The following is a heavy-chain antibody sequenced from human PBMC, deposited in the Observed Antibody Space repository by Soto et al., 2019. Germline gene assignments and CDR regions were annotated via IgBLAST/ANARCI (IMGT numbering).Heavy chain of an antibody. J-gene: IGHJ2*01. D-gene: IGHD4-17*01. CDR1: GFTVTNKY. V-gene: IGHV3-53*01. CDR3: ARVDYGDYGWYFDL. CDR2: IYSGGAT. Sequence: EVQLVESGGGLIQPGGSLRLSCAASGFTVTNKYMTWVRQAPGXXXEWVSVIYSGGATSYADSVKGRFTISRDNSKXILYLQMNXXXXEDXXVYYCARVDYGDYGWYFDLWGRGTLVTVSS.